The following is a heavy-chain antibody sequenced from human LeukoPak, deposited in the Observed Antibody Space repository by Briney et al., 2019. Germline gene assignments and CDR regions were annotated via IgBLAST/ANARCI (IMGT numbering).Heavy chain of an antibody. CDR1: GFTFSSYS. Sequence: PGGSLRLSCAASGFTFSSYSMNWVRQAPGNGLEWVSSISSSSSYIYYADSVKGRFTISRDNAKNSLYLQMNSLRAEDTAVYYCARDSAATPDYWGQGTLVTVSS. CDR3: ARDSAATPDY. V-gene: IGHV3-21*01. CDR2: ISSSSSYI. D-gene: IGHD2-15*01. J-gene: IGHJ4*02.